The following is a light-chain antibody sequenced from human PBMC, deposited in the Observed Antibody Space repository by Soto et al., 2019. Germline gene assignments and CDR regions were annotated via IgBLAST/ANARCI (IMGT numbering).Light chain of an antibody. Sequence: EIVLTQSPATLSLSPGERATVSCRASQSVSSYLAWYQQKPGQAPRLLIYAASNRATGIPARFSGSGSGTEFTLTIRSLEPEDFAVYYCQQRSNWITCGQGTRLEIK. CDR2: AAS. CDR3: QQRSNWIT. V-gene: IGKV3-11*01. J-gene: IGKJ5*01. CDR1: QSVSSY.